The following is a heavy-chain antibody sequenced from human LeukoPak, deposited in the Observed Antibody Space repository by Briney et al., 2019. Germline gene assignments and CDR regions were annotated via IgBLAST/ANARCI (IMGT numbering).Heavy chain of an antibody. J-gene: IGHJ4*02. CDR3: AKGQSGIAARQVIDY. Sequence: GGSLRLSCAASGFTFSSYAMSWVRQAPGRGLEWVSAISGSGGSTYYADSVKGRFTISRDNSKNTLYLQMNSLRAEDTAVYYCAKGQSGIAARQVIDYWGQGTLVTVSS. CDR2: ISGSGGST. CDR1: GFTFSSYA. V-gene: IGHV3-23*01. D-gene: IGHD6-6*01.